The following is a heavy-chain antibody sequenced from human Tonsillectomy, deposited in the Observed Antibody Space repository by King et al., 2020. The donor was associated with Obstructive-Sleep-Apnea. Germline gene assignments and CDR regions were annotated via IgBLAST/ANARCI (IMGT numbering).Heavy chain of an antibody. CDR1: GYSFTNHW. CDR2: IDPSDSYT. J-gene: IGHJ2*01. D-gene: IGHD3-10*01. Sequence: VQLVQSGAEVKKPGESLRISCKGSGYSFTNHWISWVRQMPGKGLEWMGKIDPSDSYTKYSPSFQGHVTISADKSISTAYLQWSSLKASDTAMYYCARRYYYGSGTYLYFDLWGRGTLVTVSS. CDR3: ARRYYYGSGTYLYFDL. V-gene: IGHV5-10-1*01.